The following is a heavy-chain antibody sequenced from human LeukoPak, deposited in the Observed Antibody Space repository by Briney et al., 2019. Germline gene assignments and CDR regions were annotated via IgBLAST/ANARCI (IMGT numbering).Heavy chain of an antibody. V-gene: IGHV4-34*01. CDR3: ARQGPPYSSSTYYFDY. J-gene: IGHJ4*02. CDR1: GGSFSGYY. CDR2: INHSGGT. Sequence: SETLSLTCAVYGGSFSGYYWSWIRQPPGKGLEWIGEINHSGGTNYNPSLKSRVTISVDTSKNQFSLKLSSVTAADTAVYYCARQGPPYSSSTYYFDYWGQGTLVTVSS. D-gene: IGHD6-13*01.